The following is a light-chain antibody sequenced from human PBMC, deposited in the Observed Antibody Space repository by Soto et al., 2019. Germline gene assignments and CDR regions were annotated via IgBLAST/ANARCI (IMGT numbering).Light chain of an antibody. CDR2: GAS. CDR1: QSISSSY. Sequence: VLTQSPGTLSLSPGERATISCRANQSISSSYLAWYQHKPGQAPRLLIYGASSRATAIPHRFSGSGSGTDLTLTISRLEPEDCGVYYCQQSGGSPPYTFGQGTRLEIK. V-gene: IGKV3-20*01. CDR3: QQSGGSPPYT. J-gene: IGKJ2*01.